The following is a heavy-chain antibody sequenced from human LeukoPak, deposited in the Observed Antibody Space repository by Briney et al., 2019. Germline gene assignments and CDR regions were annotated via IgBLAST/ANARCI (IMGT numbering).Heavy chain of an antibody. CDR3: ARGDGYNYVGY. J-gene: IGHJ4*02. D-gene: IGHD5-24*01. Sequence: PGGSLRLSCAASGFTVSSNYVSWVRQAPGKGLEWVSIIFGSGSTYYADSVKGRFTISRDNSKNTLYLQMNSLRAEDTAVYYCARGDGYNYVGYWGQGTLVTVSS. CDR2: IFGSGST. V-gene: IGHV3-53*01. CDR1: GFTVSSNY.